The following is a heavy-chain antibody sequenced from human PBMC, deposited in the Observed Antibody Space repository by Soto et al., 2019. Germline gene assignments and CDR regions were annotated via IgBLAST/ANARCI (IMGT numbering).Heavy chain of an antibody. D-gene: IGHD3-10*01. CDR2: IYSGGST. J-gene: IGHJ4*02. CDR3: ARDLRYGSGSY. V-gene: IGHV3-66*01. CDR1: GFTVSSNY. Sequence: EVQLVESGGGLVQPGGSLRLSCAASGFTVSSNYMSWVRQAPGKGLEWVSVIYSGGSTYYADSVKGRFTISRDNSKNTLYLQMNSLRAEDTAVYYGARDLRYGSGSYWGQGTLVTVSS.